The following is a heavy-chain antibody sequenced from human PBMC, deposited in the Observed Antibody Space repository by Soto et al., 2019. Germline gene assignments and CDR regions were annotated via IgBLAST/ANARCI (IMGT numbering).Heavy chain of an antibody. V-gene: IGHV3-74*03. CDR3: VTDMQLSRLDS. CDR2: INTDGSVA. D-gene: IGHD2-15*01. CDR1: GLTFRSYW. J-gene: IGHJ4*02. Sequence: EVQLVESGGGLVQPGESLRLSCAASGLTFRSYWMHWVRQAPGKGLVWVSRINTDGSVAMYVDSVKGRFTISRVNAKNTLYLRMNRLRAEDTAVYYCVTDMQLSRLDSWGQGTLVTVSS.